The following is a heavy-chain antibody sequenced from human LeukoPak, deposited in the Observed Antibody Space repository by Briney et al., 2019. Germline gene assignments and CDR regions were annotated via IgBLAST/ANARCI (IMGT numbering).Heavy chain of an antibody. CDR2: VYYSGST. J-gene: IGHJ4*02. CDR3: ARANPPFATDFDY. CDR1: GGSINSYY. D-gene: IGHD2-15*01. Sequence: SETLSLTCTVSGGSINSYYWSWIRQPPGKGLEWIGYVYYSGSTSYNPSLKSRVTISVDTSNNQFSMKLSSVTAADTAVYYCARANPPFATDFDYWGQGTLVTVSS. V-gene: IGHV4-59*01.